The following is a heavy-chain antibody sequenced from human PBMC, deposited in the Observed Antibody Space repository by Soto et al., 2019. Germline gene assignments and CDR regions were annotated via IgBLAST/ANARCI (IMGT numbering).Heavy chain of an antibody. Sequence: HWGSPRLCCVASGSTVCSDVMSGVRQDPGKGLEWVSGISGGATYYADSVQGRFTISRDNFKNTLFLQMNSLRAEDTAVYRCATRDRVTSGSSHFYGTDVWGQGTTVTVS. CDR3: ATRDRVTSGSSHFYGTDV. D-gene: IGHD1-26*01. CDR2: ISGGAT. CDR1: GSTVCSDV. J-gene: IGHJ6*02. V-gene: IGHV3-23*01.